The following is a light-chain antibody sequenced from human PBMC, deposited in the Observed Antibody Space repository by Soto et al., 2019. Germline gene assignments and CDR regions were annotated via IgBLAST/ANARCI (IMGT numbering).Light chain of an antibody. V-gene: IGKV3-11*01. CDR1: QSVSSY. J-gene: IGKJ1*01. Sequence: VLTQSPAILSMSPGGRATLSCRASQSVSSYFAWYQQKPGQAPRLLIYDASNRATGVPARFSGSGSGTDFTLTISSLEPEDFAVYYCQQRRYWPVTFGQGTKVDIK. CDR2: DAS. CDR3: QQRRYWPVT.